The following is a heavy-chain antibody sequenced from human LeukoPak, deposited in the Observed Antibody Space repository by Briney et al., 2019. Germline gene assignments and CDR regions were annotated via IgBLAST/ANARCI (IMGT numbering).Heavy chain of an antibody. D-gene: IGHD6-13*01. J-gene: IGHJ5*02. V-gene: IGHV5-10-1*01. CDR3: ARGGEIGAGPSAKFDP. Sequence: GESLRISCKGSGYSFTSYWITWVRQMPGKGLEWMGRIDPSDSYTNYSPSFQGRVTFSTDKSINTAYLEWSSLTSEDTAVYYCARGGEIGAGPSAKFDPWGQGTLVTVSS. CDR1: GYSFTSYW. CDR2: IDPSDSYT.